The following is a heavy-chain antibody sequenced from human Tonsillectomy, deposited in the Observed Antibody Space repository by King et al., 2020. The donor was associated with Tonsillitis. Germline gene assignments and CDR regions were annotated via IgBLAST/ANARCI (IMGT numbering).Heavy chain of an antibody. V-gene: IGHV3-11*06. D-gene: IGHD2-8*02. Sequence: VQLVESGGGLVKPGGSLRRSCAASGFTFSDYYMSWIRQAPGKVLEWISFINPSGTNTKYVDSVRGRFTISRDNAKKSTFLQMNSLRAEDTGVYYCGREYWGAFDIWGQGKKVTVSS. J-gene: IGHJ3*02. CDR1: GFTFSDYY. CDR2: INPSGTNT. CDR3: GREYWGAFDI.